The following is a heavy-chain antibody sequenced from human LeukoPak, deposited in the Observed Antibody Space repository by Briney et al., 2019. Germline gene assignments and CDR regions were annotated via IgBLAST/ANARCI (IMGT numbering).Heavy chain of an antibody. D-gene: IGHD6-13*01. CDR1: VSSWRICT. CDR3: AKDRDSSIIYWFDP. Sequence: QPGASLRLSWAACVSSWRICTECVVARSTGKRLESVSAFSGSGGSTYYADSVKGRFTISRDNSKNTLYLKMNSLRAEDTAVYYCAKDRDSSIIYWFDPWGQGTLVTVSS. V-gene: IGHV3-23*01. J-gene: IGHJ5*02. CDR2: FSGSGGST.